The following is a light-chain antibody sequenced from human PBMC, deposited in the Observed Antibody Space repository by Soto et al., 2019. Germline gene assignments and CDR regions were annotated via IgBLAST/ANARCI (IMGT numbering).Light chain of an antibody. CDR2: EFT. CDR3: SSFAGSNTWV. Sequence: QSALTQPRSASGSPGQSVTISCTGTISAVGGYDYVSWYQQPPGKAPKLMIYEFTKRPSGVPDRFSGSQSGNTASLTISGLQADDEADYFCSSFAGSNTWVFGGGTKLTVL. J-gene: IGLJ3*02. CDR1: ISAVGGYDY. V-gene: IGLV2-8*01.